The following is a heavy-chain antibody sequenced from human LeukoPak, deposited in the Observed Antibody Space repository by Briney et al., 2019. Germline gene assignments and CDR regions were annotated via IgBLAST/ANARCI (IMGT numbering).Heavy chain of an antibody. D-gene: IGHD3-10*02. Sequence: GVSLRLSCAASGFTFSSYEMNWVRQAPGKGLEWVSYISSSGSTIYYEDSVKGRFTISRDNAKNSLYLQMNSLRAEDTAVYYCAELGITMIGGVWGKGTTVTISS. V-gene: IGHV3-48*03. J-gene: IGHJ6*04. CDR2: ISSSGSTI. CDR3: AELGITMIGGV. CDR1: GFTFSSYE.